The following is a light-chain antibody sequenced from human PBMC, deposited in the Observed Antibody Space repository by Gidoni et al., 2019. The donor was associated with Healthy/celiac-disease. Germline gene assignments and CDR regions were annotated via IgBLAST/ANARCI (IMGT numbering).Light chain of an antibody. CDR3: QQYGRSPPVT. J-gene: IGKJ2*01. CDR1: QSVSSSY. CDR2: GAS. V-gene: IGKV3-20*01. Sequence: EIVLTQSPGTLSLSPGERATLSCRASQSVSSSYLAWYQQKPGQAPRLLIYGASSGSGTDFTLTISRLEPEDFAVYYCQQYGRSPPVTFGQGTKLEIK.